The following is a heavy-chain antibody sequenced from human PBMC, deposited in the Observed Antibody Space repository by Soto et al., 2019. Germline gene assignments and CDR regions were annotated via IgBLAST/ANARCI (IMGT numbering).Heavy chain of an antibody. J-gene: IGHJ6*02. Sequence: QVQLVQSGAEVKKPGSSVKVSCKASGGTFSSYAISWVRQAPGQGLEWMGGIIPIFGTANYAQKFQGRVTITADESTSTAYMELSSRRSEDTAVYYCARVLRVVTAYYYYGMDVWGQGTTVTVSS. CDR3: ARVLRVVTAYYYYGMDV. D-gene: IGHD3-3*01. CDR1: GGTFSSYA. V-gene: IGHV1-69*01. CDR2: IIPIFGTA.